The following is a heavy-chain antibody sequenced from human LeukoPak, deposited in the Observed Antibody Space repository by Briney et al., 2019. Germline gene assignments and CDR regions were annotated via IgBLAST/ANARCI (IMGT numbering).Heavy chain of an antibody. J-gene: IGHJ4*02. CDR1: GYSISSGYY. Sequence: ETLSLTCTVSGYSISSGYYWGWIRQPPGKGLEWVSGITGSGGSTYYADSVKGRFTISRDNSKNTLYLQMNSLRAEDTAIYYCARDERLLSFLKWGQGTLVTVSS. CDR2: ITGSGGST. V-gene: IGHV3-23*01. CDR3: ARDERLLSFLK. D-gene: IGHD3-3*01.